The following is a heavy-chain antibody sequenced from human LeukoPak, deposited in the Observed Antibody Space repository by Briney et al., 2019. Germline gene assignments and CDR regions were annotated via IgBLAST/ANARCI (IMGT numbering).Heavy chain of an antibody. CDR2: IIPIFGTA. CDR3: ARDKTKRWLQLPYYFDY. Sequence: ASVKVSCKASGGTFSSYAISWVRQAPGQGLEWMGRIIPIFGTANYAQKFQGRVTITTDESTSTAYMELSSLRSEDTAVYYCARDKTKRWLQLPYYFDYWGQGTLVTVSS. CDR1: GGTFSSYA. V-gene: IGHV1-69*05. J-gene: IGHJ4*02. D-gene: IGHD5-24*01.